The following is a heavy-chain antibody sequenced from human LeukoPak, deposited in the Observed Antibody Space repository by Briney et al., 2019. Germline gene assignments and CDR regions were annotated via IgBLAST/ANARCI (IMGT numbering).Heavy chain of an antibody. D-gene: IGHD2-2*02. J-gene: IGHJ4*02. V-gene: IGHV3-7*02. CDR1: GFTFSSYW. CDR3: AKAYCSSTSCYTNY. Sequence: GGSLRLSCAASGFTFSSYWMSWVRQAPGKGLEWVANIKQDGSEKYYVDSVKGRFTISRDNAKNSLYLQMNSLRAEDTAVYYCAKAYCSSTSCYTNYWGQATLVTVSS. CDR2: IKQDGSEK.